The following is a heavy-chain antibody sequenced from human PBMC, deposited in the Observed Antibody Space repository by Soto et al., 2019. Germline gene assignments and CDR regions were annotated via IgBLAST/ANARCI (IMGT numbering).Heavy chain of an antibody. V-gene: IGHV3-23*01. CDR2: ISGSGGST. D-gene: IGHD3-22*01. CDR1: GFTFSSSA. CDR3: ARDQLYYNDISGRPLNAFDV. J-gene: IGHJ3*01. Sequence: GGSLRLSCAASGFTFSSSAMIWVRQGPGKGLEWVAGISGSGGSTDYADSVKGRFTISRDNSKDTVYLQMNSLRVEDTAVYYCARDQLYYNDISGRPLNAFDVWGQGTMVTVS.